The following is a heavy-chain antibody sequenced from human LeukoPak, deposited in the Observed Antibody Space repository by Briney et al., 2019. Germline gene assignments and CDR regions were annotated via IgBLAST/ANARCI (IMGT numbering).Heavy chain of an antibody. CDR1: GFTFSSYS. V-gene: IGHV3-21*01. D-gene: IGHD5-12*01. Sequence: GGSLRLSCAASGFTFSSYSMNWVRQAPGKGLEWVSSISSSSSYIYYADSVKGRFTISRDNAKNSLYLQMNSLRAEDTAVYYCARDRSNSVVATIPFDYWGQGTLVTVSS. J-gene: IGHJ4*02. CDR2: ISSSSSYI. CDR3: ARDRSNSVVATIPFDY.